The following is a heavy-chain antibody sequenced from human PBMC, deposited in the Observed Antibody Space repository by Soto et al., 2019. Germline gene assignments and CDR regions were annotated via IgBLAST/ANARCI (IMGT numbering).Heavy chain of an antibody. V-gene: IGHV1-2*02. Sequence: ASVKVSCKASGYTFTGYYMHWVRQAPGQGLEWMGWINPNSGGTNYAQKFQGRVTMTRDTSISTAYMELSRLRSDDTAVYYCARDLAKSWSSFPASMDVWGQGTT. CDR3: ARDLAKSWSSFPASMDV. CDR1: GYTFTGYY. CDR2: INPNSGGT. J-gene: IGHJ6*02. D-gene: IGHD1-26*01.